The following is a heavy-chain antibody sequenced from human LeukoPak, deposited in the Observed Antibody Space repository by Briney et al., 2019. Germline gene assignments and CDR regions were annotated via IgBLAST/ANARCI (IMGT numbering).Heavy chain of an antibody. J-gene: IGHJ6*02. Sequence: SETLSLTCSVSGWSMRRGTYYWSWIRQPAGKGLEWIARARSPGSTDFNPFDYNPSFESRVSMSFYTAKSQSFLKLSSVTAADTAVYYCARGYYYYGMDVWGQGTTVTVSS. CDR2: ARSPGST. V-gene: IGHV4-61*02. CDR1: GWSMRRGTYY. CDR3: ARGYYYYGMDV.